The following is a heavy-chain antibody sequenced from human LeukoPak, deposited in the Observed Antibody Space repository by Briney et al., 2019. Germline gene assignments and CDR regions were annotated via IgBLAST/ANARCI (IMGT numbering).Heavy chain of an antibody. CDR2: IDPSDSYT. Sequence: GESLKISCKGSGYSFTSYLISWVRQMPGKGLEWMGRIDPSDSYTNYSPSFQGHVTISADKSISTAYLQWSSLKASDTAMYYCARTYYYDSSGLVPGYWGQETLVTVSS. J-gene: IGHJ4*02. CDR3: ARTYYYDSSGLVPGY. V-gene: IGHV5-10-1*01. CDR1: GYSFTSYL. D-gene: IGHD3-22*01.